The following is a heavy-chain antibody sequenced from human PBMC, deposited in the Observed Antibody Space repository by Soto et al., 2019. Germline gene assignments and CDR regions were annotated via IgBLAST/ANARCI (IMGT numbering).Heavy chain of an antibody. CDR2: ISYDGSNK. CDR3: ARESHRGGSSPAHY. CDR1: GFTFSSYG. V-gene: IGHV3-30*03. J-gene: IGHJ4*02. D-gene: IGHD6-13*01. Sequence: GGSLRLSCAASGFTFSSYGMHWVRQAPGKGLEWVAVISYDGSNKYYADSVKGRFTISRDNSKNTLYLQMNSLRAEDTAVYYCARESHRGGSSPAHYWGQGTLVTVSS.